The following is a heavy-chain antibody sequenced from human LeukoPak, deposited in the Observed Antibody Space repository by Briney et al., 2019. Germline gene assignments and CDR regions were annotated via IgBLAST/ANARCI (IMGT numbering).Heavy chain of an antibody. D-gene: IGHD1-26*01. CDR2: IISSGRNI. J-gene: IGHJ6*03. CDR3: ARDGWDLLNYYYMDV. CDR1: GFTFSDPH. V-gene: IGHV3-11*04. Sequence: PGGSVRLFCAASGFTFSDPHMSSVRQAPGEGMEWDSYIISSGRNITYADSVEGRFTISRDNAKNSLYLKMNSLRAEDTAVYYCARDGWDLLNYYYMDVWSKGTTVTASS.